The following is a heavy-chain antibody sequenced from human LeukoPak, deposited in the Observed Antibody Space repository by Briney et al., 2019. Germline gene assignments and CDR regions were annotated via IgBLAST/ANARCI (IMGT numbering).Heavy chain of an antibody. CDR1: GGSFSGYY. CDR3: ARDKVAVAGSFDY. J-gene: IGHJ4*02. CDR2: INHSGST. D-gene: IGHD6-19*01. Sequence: SETLSLTCAVYGGSFSGYYWSWIRQPPGKGLEWIGEINHSGSTNYNPSLKSRVTISVDTSMNQFSLKLSSVTAADTAVYYCARDKVAVAGSFDYWGQGTLVTVSS. V-gene: IGHV4-34*01.